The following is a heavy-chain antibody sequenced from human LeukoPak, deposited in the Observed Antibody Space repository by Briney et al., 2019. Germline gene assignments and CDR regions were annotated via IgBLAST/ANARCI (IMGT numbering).Heavy chain of an antibody. Sequence: ASVKVSCKASGYTFTGYYMHWVRQAPGQGLEWMGWINPNSGGTNYAQKFQGRVTMTRDTSIGTAYMELSRLRSDDTAVYYCARILPLAVAAAGYWGQGTLVTVSS. V-gene: IGHV1-2*02. CDR2: INPNSGGT. CDR3: ARILPLAVAAAGY. CDR1: GYTFTGYY. D-gene: IGHD6-19*01. J-gene: IGHJ4*02.